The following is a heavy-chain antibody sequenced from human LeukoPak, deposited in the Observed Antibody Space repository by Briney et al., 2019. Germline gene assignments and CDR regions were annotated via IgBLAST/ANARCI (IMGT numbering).Heavy chain of an antibody. Sequence: GASVKLSCKTSGYTFIDYYVHWVRKAPGQGLEWLGWINPNSGGTSNAQMLQGRVTLTRDTSTNTAYMELRRLTSDDTAVYYCARDFIRGSSFAYRLLESWGQGTLVIVSS. D-gene: IGHD5-18*01. V-gene: IGHV1-2*02. CDR3: ARDFIRGSSFAYRLLES. CDR2: INPNSGGT. CDR1: GYTFIDYY. J-gene: IGHJ4*02.